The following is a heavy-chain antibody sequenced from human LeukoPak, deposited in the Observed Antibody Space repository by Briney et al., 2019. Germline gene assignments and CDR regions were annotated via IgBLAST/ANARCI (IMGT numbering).Heavy chain of an antibody. CDR2: IYYSGSS. V-gene: IGHV4-39*01. CDR3: ARHRSGWLQSSFDY. J-gene: IGHJ4*02. CDR1: GGSISSSSSY. Sequence: PSETLSLTCSVSGGSISSSSSYWGWIRQPPGKGLEWIGSIYYSGSSFDNPALKSRVTISVDTSKNQFSLKLSSVTAADTAVYYCARHRSGWLQSSFDYWGQGALVTVSS. D-gene: IGHD5-24*01.